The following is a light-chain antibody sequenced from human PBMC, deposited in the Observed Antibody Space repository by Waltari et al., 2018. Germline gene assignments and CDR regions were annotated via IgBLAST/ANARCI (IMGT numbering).Light chain of an antibody. J-gene: IGKJ4*01. V-gene: IGKV3-15*01. CDR2: GAS. CDR3: QQYSNWPLT. CDR1: QSVSSN. Sequence: EVVFTQSPASLSLYPGERVSLSCRASQSVSSNLVWYQQKPGQDPRLLIYGASSRATGIPDRFSGSGSGTEFTLTISSREPEDFAIYYCQQYSNWPLTFGGGTKVEIK.